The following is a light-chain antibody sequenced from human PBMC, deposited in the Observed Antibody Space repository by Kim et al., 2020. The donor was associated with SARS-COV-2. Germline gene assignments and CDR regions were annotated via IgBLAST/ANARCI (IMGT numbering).Light chain of an antibody. V-gene: IGLV8-61*01. Sequence: GGTVTLSCGLTSGTASTDFYPSWYQQTPGQAPRTLIYSTNTRSSGVPDRFSGSILGNKAALTITGAQAEDESDYYCVLYMGGGIWVFGGGTQLTVL. J-gene: IGLJ3*02. CDR3: VLYMGGGIWV. CDR2: STN. CDR1: SGTASTDFY.